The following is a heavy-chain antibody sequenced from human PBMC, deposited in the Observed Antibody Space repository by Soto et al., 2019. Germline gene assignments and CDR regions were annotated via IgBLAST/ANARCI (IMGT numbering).Heavy chain of an antibody. J-gene: IGHJ4*02. V-gene: IGHV3-23*01. CDR1: GFTFSSYA. CDR3: AKVNLLWFGELLGGVDY. CDR2: ISGSGGST. D-gene: IGHD3-10*01. Sequence: EVQLLESGGGLVQPGGSLRLSCAASGFTFSSYAMSWVRQAPGKGLEWVSAISGSGGSTYYADSVKGRFTISRDNSKNTLYLQMNSLRAEDTAVYYCAKVNLLWFGELLGGVDYWGQGTLVTVSS.